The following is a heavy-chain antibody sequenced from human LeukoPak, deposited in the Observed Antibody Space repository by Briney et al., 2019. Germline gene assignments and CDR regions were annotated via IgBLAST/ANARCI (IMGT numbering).Heavy chain of an antibody. Sequence: SETLSLTCAVYGGSFSGYYWSWIRQPPGKGLEWIGEINHSGSTNYNPSLKSRVTISVDTSKNQFSLKLCSVTAADTAVYYCARRGTYYYGMDVWGKGTTVTVSS. V-gene: IGHV4-34*01. CDR2: INHSGST. J-gene: IGHJ6*04. CDR3: ARRGTYYYGMDV. CDR1: GGSFSGYY.